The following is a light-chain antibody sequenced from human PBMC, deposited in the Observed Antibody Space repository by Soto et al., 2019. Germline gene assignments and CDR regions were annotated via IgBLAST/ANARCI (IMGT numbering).Light chain of an antibody. Sequence: DIQMTQSPSSLSASVGDRVTITCQASQDINNYLNWYQQKPGKAPKLLIYDASNLETGVPSRFSGSASGTDFTFTISSLQPEDISTYYCQQYDNLPPYTFGQGTKLEIK. CDR3: QQYDNLPPYT. V-gene: IGKV1-33*01. CDR1: QDINNY. CDR2: DAS. J-gene: IGKJ2*01.